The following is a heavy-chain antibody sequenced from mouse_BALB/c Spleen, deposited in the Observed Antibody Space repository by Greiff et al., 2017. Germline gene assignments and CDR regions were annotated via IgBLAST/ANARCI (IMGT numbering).Heavy chain of an antibody. CDR1: GFAFSSYD. CDR3: ARRTGRYFDY. Sequence: EVHLVESGGGLVKPGGSLKLSCAASGFAFSSYDMSWVRQTPEKRLEWVAYISSGGGSTYYPDTVKGRFTISRDNAKNTLYLQMSSLKSEDTAMYYCARRTGRYFDYWGQGTTLTVSS. V-gene: IGHV5-12-1*01. D-gene: IGHD4-1*01. J-gene: IGHJ2*01. CDR2: ISSGGGST.